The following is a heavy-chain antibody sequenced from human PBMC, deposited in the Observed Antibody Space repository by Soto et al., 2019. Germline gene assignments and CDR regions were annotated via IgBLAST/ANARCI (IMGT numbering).Heavy chain of an antibody. CDR3: ARRHYYDITALPDYFHL. CDR2: ISSGGTSV. J-gene: IGHJ1*01. D-gene: IGHD3-22*01. Sequence: PGGSLRLSCAASGSTFSDYYMTWIRQPPGKGLEWVSFISSGGTSVNYADSVKGRFTISRDNANNSLFLQMTSLKAEDTAVYFCARRHYYDITALPDYFHLWGQGTLVTVSS. V-gene: IGHV3-11*01. CDR1: GSTFSDYY.